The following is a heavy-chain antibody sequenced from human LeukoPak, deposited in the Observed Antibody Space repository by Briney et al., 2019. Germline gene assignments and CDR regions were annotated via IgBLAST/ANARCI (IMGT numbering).Heavy chain of an antibody. D-gene: IGHD6-13*01. Sequence: GRSLRLSCAASGFSFRNYGMHCVREAPGKGLEWVAVISDDGSYKNYADSVKGRFTISRDNSNNTLYLQMNSLRAEDTAVYYCAKDRDTTSSGTFDYSGQGTLVTVSS. CDR2: ISDDGSYK. CDR3: AKDRDTTSSGTFDY. CDR1: GFSFRNYG. V-gene: IGHV3-30*18. J-gene: IGHJ4*02.